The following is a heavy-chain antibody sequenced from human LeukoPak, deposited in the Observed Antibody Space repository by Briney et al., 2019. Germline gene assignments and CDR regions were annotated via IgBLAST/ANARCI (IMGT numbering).Heavy chain of an antibody. J-gene: IGHJ5*02. Sequence: GGSLRLSCAASGFTFTTYWMSWVRQAPGKGLEWVANIKQDGTEKYYVDSVKGRFTISRDNAKNSLYLQMNSLRVEDTAVYSCARGADGVSSNSRGWFDPWGQGTLVTVSS. CDR2: IKQDGTEK. D-gene: IGHD2-15*01. CDR1: GFTFTTYW. CDR3: ARGADGVSSNSRGWFDP. V-gene: IGHV3-7*01.